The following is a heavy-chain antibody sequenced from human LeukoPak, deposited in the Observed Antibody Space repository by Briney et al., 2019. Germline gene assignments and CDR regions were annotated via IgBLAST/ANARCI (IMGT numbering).Heavy chain of an antibody. CDR1: GFTFSSYW. J-gene: IGHJ3*02. CDR2: IKQDGSEK. CDR3: ARDSPYFAAAGYAFDI. D-gene: IGHD6-25*01. Sequence: GGSLRLSCAASGFTFSSYWMSWVRQAPGKGLEWVANIKQDGSEKYYVDSVRGRFTISRDNAKNSLYLQMNSLRAEDTAVYYCARDSPYFAAAGYAFDIWGQGTMVTVSS. V-gene: IGHV3-7*01.